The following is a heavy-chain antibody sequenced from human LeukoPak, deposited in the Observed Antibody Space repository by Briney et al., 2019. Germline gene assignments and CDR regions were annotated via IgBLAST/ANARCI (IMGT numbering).Heavy chain of an antibody. CDR3: ARTPYDAFDI. CDR1: GGTFSSYA. J-gene: IGHJ3*02. CDR2: ISAYNGNT. Sequence: ASVKVSCKASGGTFSSYAISWVRQAPGQGLEWMGWISAYNGNTNYAQKLQGRVTMTTDTSTSTAYMELRSLRSDDTAVYYCARTPYDAFDIWGQGTMVTVSS. V-gene: IGHV1-18*01.